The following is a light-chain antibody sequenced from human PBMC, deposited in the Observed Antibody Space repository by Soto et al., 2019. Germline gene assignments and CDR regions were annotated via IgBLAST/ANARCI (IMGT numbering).Light chain of an antibody. CDR1: QGISNY. CDR2: AAS. J-gene: IGKJ1*01. V-gene: IGKV1-27*01. CDR3: QKYNSAPTWT. Sequence: DIQMTQSPSSLSASVGDRVTITCRASQGISNYLAWYQQKPGKVPKLLIYAASTLQSVVPSRFSGSGSGTDFTLTISSLQPEDVATYYCQKYNSAPTWTFGQGTKVDIK.